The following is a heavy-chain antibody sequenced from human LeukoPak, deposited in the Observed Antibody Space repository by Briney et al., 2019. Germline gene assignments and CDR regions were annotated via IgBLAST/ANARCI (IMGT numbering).Heavy chain of an antibody. CDR1: GYTFSNYY. V-gene: IGHV1-3*03. J-gene: IGHJ4*02. CDR2: INAGNGNT. Sequence: ASVKVSCKASGYTFSNYYIHWVRQAPGQRLEWMGWINAGNGNTKYSQEFQGRVTITRDTSASTAYMELSSLRSEDMAVYYCARDRGGSYFSDWVQIDYWGQGTLVTVSS. D-gene: IGHD1-26*01. CDR3: ARDRGGSYFSDWVQIDY.